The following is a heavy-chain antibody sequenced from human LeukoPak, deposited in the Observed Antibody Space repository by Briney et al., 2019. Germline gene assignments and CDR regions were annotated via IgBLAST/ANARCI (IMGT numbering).Heavy chain of an antibody. CDR2: IYTSGST. J-gene: IGHJ4*02. CDR1: GGSISSGSYY. CDR3: ARTIVGATDY. Sequence: KPSETLSLTCTVSGGSISSGSYYWSWIRQPAGKRLEWIGRIYTSGSTNYNPSLKSRVTISVDTSKNQFSLKLSSVTAADTAVYYCARTIVGATDYWGQGTLVTVSS. V-gene: IGHV4-61*02. D-gene: IGHD1-26*01.